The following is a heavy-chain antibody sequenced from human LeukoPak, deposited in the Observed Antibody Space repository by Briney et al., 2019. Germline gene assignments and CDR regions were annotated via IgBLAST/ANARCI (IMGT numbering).Heavy chain of an antibody. CDR2: NYYNQNI. CDR3: ARYDYSYYWAFDN. Sequence: SETLSLTCTVSGGPITSYYWSWIRQPPGKGLEWIGYNYYNQNINYNPSLKSRVTISVDTSKNQFSLKLRYVTAADTAVYYCARYDYSYYWAFDNWGQGTLVTVSS. V-gene: IGHV4-59*08. J-gene: IGHJ4*02. D-gene: IGHD4-11*01. CDR1: GGPITSYY.